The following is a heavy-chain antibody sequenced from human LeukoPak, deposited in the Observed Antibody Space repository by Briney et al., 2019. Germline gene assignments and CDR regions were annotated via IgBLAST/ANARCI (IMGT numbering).Heavy chain of an antibody. CDR2: ISGSGGST. CDR1: GFTFTNYA. J-gene: IGHJ4*02. V-gene: IGHV3-23*01. Sequence: GGSLRLSCAASGFTFTNYAMNWVRQAPGKGLAWVSSISGSGGSTYYADSVKGRFTISRDDSKNALYLQMSSLRADDTAVYYCAKVLPPRGGRSGWYETNDYWGQGTLVTVSS. CDR3: AKVLPPRGGRSGWYETNDY. D-gene: IGHD6-13*01.